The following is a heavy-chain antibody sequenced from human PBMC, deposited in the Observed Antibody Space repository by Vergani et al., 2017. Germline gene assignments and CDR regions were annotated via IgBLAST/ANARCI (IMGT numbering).Heavy chain of an antibody. Sequence: QVQLVQSGAEVKKPGSSVKVSCKASGGTFSSYTISWVRQAPGQGLEWMGGIIPIFGTANYAQKFQGRVTITADKSTSTAYMELSSLRSEDTAVYYCARDDSSGLNYYYYMDVWGKGTTVTVSS. D-gene: IGHD3-22*01. CDR2: IIPIFGTA. CDR1: GGTFSSYT. J-gene: IGHJ6*03. V-gene: IGHV1-69*06. CDR3: ARDDSSGLNYYYYMDV.